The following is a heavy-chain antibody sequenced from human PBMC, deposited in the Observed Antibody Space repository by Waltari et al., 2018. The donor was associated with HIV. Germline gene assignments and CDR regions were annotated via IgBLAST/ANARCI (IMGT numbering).Heavy chain of an antibody. J-gene: IGHJ4*02. CDR3: ARGSPGSRFSGSDYDY. D-gene: IGHD1-26*01. CDR1: GFSFSDYG. CDR2: IWYDGGIK. Sequence: QEHLVESGGGVVQPGRSLSTSCKASGFSFSDYGMHRVRQAPGKGLEGVAVIWYDGGIKYYAESVKGRFIVSRDNSKNILYLEMNSLSAEDTGFYYCARGSPGSRFSGSDYDYWGQGTLVTVSS. V-gene: IGHV3-33*01.